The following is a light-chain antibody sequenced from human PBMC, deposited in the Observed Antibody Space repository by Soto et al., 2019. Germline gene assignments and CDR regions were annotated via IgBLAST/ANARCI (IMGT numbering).Light chain of an antibody. CDR1: QGISNK. V-gene: IGKV3-15*01. J-gene: IGKJ1*01. Sequence: EIVMTQSPATLSMSPGERATLSCRASQGISNKLAWYQQKSGQPPRLLIYSASIRATGIPARFSGSGSGTEFTLTISSLQSEDFAVYYCHQYTNLWTFGQGTKVDIK. CDR3: HQYTNLWT. CDR2: SAS.